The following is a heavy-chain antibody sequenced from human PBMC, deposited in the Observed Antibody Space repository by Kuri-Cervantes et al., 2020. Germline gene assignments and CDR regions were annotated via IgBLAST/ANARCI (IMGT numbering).Heavy chain of an antibody. CDR2: ISSSSSTI. CDR3: ARGLWVAAAGTFFDY. V-gene: IGHV3-48*02. Sequence: GESLKISCAASGFTFSSYSINWVRQAPGRGLEWVSYISSSSSTIYCADSVKGRFTISRDNAKNSLYLQMNSLRDEDTAVYYCARGLWVAAAGTFFDYWGQGTLVTVSS. CDR1: GFTFSSYS. D-gene: IGHD6-13*01. J-gene: IGHJ4*02.